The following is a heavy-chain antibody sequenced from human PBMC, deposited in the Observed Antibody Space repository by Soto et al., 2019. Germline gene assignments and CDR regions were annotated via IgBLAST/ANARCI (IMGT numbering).Heavy chain of an antibody. CDR1: GFTFGSYA. J-gene: IGHJ4*02. CDR2: LTGSGAST. V-gene: IGHV3-23*01. Sequence: EVQLLESGGGLVQPGGSLRISCAASGFTFGSYAMTWVRQAPGKGLEWVSALTGSGASTYYADSVRSRFIIPRDNSNKTPYLQMYSLRAEGRGVSYRGQVFGGRRPFHYWGQGTLVTVSS. CDR3: GQVFGGRRPFHY. D-gene: IGHD1-26*01.